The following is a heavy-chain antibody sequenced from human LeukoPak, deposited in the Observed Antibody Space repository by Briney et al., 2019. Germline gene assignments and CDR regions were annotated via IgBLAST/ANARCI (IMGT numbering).Heavy chain of an antibody. CDR2: ISGSGGST. Sequence: PGGSLRLSCAASGFTFSSYAMSWVRQAPGKGLEWVSAISGSGGSTYYADSVKGRFTISRDNSKNTLYLQMNSLRAEDTAVYYCARARAAAGKAFDYWGQGTLVTVSS. J-gene: IGHJ4*02. D-gene: IGHD6-13*01. V-gene: IGHV3-23*01. CDR3: ARARAAAGKAFDY. CDR1: GFTFSSYA.